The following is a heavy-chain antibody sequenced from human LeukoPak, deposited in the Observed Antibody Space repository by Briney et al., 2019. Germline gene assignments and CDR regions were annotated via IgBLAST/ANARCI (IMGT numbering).Heavy chain of an antibody. J-gene: IGHJ6*02. D-gene: IGHD2-2*03. Sequence: GGSLRLSCAASGFTFSDYHMSWIRQAPGKGLEWVSYISSSGSTIYYADSVKGRFTISRDNAKNSLYLQMNSLRAEDTAVYYCARVLDIVVVPAAIRSLAPDYYGMDVWGQGTTVTVSS. CDR2: ISSSGSTI. V-gene: IGHV3-11*01. CDR1: GFTFSDYH. CDR3: ARVLDIVVVPAAIRSLAPDYYGMDV.